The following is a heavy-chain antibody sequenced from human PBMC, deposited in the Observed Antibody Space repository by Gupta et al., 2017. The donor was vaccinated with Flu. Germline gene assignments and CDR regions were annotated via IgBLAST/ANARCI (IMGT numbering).Heavy chain of an antibody. Sequence: GFIRPNARGGTTECAASLKDRFTLSRDDSKRIAYLQMNSLKAEDTGVYYCTREIGDANTVVAKGLRGAFWFDPWGQGTLVTVSS. J-gene: IGHJ5*02. D-gene: IGHD2-21*01. CDR3: TREIGDANTVVAKGLRGAFWFDP. V-gene: IGHV3-49*02. CDR2: IRPNARGGTT.